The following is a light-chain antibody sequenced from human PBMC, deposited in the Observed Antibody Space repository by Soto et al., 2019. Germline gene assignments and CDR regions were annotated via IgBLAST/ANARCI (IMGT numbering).Light chain of an antibody. Sequence: DIQITHSPSSLSDSAVYRGTITCRASQGISTYLNWYQQKPGKAPKLLIYAASSLQSGVPSRFSGSGSETDFTLTISSLQPEDFATYSCQQSYSTTWTFGQGTKVDIK. J-gene: IGKJ1*01. CDR3: QQSYSTTWT. V-gene: IGKV1-39*01. CDR2: AAS. CDR1: QGISTY.